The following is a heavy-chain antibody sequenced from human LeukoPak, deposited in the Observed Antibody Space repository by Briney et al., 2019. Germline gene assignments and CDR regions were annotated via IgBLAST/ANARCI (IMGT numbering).Heavy chain of an antibody. CDR2: MYPNSGNT. CDR3: AREGYSSSSGPRGNWFDP. Sequence: ASVKVSCKASGYTFTSYDINWVRQATGQGLEWMGWMYPNSGNTGYAQKFQGRITMTRNTSISTAYMELSSLRFEDTAVYYCAREGYSSSSGPRGNWFDPWGQGTLVTVSS. CDR1: GYTFTSYD. D-gene: IGHD6-6*01. V-gene: IGHV1-8*01. J-gene: IGHJ5*02.